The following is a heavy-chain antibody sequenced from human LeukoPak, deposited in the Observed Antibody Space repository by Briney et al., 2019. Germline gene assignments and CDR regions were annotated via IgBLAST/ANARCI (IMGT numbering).Heavy chain of an antibody. V-gene: IGHV3-21*01. CDR3: ARNRYGSSLDAFDI. Sequence: GGSLRLSCAASGFTFSSYSMNWVRQAPGKGLEWVSSISSSSTYIYYADSVKGRFTISRDNAKNSLHLQMNGLRAEDTAVYYCARNRYGSSLDAFDIWGQGTVVTVSS. CDR1: GFTFSSYS. CDR2: ISSSSTYI. D-gene: IGHD6-13*01. J-gene: IGHJ3*02.